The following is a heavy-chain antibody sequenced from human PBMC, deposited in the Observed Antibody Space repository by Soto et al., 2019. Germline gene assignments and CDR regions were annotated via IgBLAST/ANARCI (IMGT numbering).Heavy chain of an antibody. V-gene: IGHV4-31*03. CDR2: IYYSVST. Sequence: QVQLQESGPGLVKPSQTLSLTCTVSGGSISSGGYYWSWIRQHPGKGLAWIGYIYYSVSTYYNPSLNSRVTISVDTSKNQFSLKLSSVTAADTAVYYCARDRGSGSYLAFDIWGQGTMVTVSS. D-gene: IGHD3-10*01. CDR1: GGSISSGGYY. CDR3: ARDRGSGSYLAFDI. J-gene: IGHJ3*02.